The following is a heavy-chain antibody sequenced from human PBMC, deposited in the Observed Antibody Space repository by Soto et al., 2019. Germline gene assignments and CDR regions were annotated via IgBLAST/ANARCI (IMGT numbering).Heavy chain of an antibody. V-gene: IGHV4-31*03. J-gene: IGHJ6*02. D-gene: IGHD3-3*01. CDR1: GGSISSGGYY. CDR2: IYYSGST. Sequence: ASETLSLTCTVSGGSISSGGYYWSWIRQHPGKGLEWIGYIYYSGSTYYNPSLKSRVTISVDTSKNQFSLKLSSVTAADTAVYYCAIICYYFWGGYDYYYYGMDVWGQGTTVTVSS. CDR3: AIICYYFWGGYDYYYYGMDV.